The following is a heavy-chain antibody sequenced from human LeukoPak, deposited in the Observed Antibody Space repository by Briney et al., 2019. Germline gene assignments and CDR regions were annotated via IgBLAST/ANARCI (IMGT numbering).Heavy chain of an antibody. V-gene: IGHV1-69*04. D-gene: IGHD2-2*01. CDR3: ASPRALYCSSTSCQTANGAFDI. CDR2: IIPILGIA. CDR1: GGTFSSYA. J-gene: IGHJ3*02. Sequence: SVKVSCKASGGTFSSYAISWVRQAPGQGLEWMGRIIPILGIANYAQKFQGRVTITADKSTSTAYMELSSLRSEDTAVYYCASPRALYCSSTSCQTANGAFDIWGQGTMVTVSS.